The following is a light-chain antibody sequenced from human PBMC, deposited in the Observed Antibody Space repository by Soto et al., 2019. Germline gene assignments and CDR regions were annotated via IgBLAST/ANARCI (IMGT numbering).Light chain of an antibody. V-gene: IGKV3D-20*02. Sequence: EIVLTQSPGTLSLSPGERATLSCRASQSVSSNYLAWYQQKPGQAPRLLIYDASNRATGIPARVSGSGSGTDFTLTISSLEPEDCAVYYCQQRSNWPLTFGGGTKVDI. J-gene: IGKJ4*01. CDR1: QSVSSNY. CDR3: QQRSNWPLT. CDR2: DAS.